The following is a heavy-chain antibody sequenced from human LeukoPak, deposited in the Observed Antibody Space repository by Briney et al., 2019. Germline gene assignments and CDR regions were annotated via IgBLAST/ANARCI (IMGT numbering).Heavy chain of an antibody. J-gene: IGHJ4*02. V-gene: IGHV3-30*04. CDR3: AKDRVGATLYFDF. Sequence: PGGSLRLSCAASGFAFTSYAMHWVRQAPGKGLEWVTVISYDGSNKWDADSVKGRFTISRDNSKNTLYLQMNSLRAEDTAVYYCAKDRVGATLYFDFWGQGTLLTVSS. CDR2: ISYDGSNK. D-gene: IGHD1-26*01. CDR1: GFAFTSYA.